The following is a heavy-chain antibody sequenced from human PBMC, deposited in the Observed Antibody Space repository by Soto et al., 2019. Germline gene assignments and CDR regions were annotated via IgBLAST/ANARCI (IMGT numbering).Heavy chain of an antibody. Sequence: EVQLVESVGGLVQPGGSLRLSCAASGFSFSTYEMNWVRQAPGKGLEWVAYISSGSDTIHYADSVRGRFTVSRDNAKNSLYLQMNSLRVEDTALYYCARDRAAGGYWGQGTLVTVSS. D-gene: IGHD6-13*01. CDR3: ARDRAAGGY. V-gene: IGHV3-48*03. CDR2: ISSGSDTI. CDR1: GFSFSTYE. J-gene: IGHJ4*02.